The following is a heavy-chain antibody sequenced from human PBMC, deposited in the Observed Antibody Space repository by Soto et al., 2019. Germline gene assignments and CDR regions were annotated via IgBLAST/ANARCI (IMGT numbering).Heavy chain of an antibody. D-gene: IGHD2-2*01. V-gene: IGHV1-69*13. Sequence: VASVKVSCKASGGTFSSYAISWVRQAPGQGLEWMGGIIPIFGTANYAQKFQGRVTITADESTSTAYMELSSLRSEDTAVYYCARKETIVVVPAAKYYYGMDVWGQGTTVTVSS. J-gene: IGHJ6*02. CDR3: ARKETIVVVPAAKYYYGMDV. CDR1: GGTFSSYA. CDR2: IIPIFGTA.